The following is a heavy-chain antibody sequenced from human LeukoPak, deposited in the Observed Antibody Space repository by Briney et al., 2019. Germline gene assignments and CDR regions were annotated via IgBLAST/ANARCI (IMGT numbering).Heavy chain of an antibody. CDR1: GGSISSSNW. Sequence: PSETLSLTCAVSGGSISSSNWWSWVRQSPGQGLEWIGEIYHTGSTNYNPSLKSRVTISRDKSKNQFSLKLSSVTAADTAVYYCARAGAQLVLTYWGQGTLVTVSS. CDR3: ARAGAQLVLTY. CDR2: IYHTGST. D-gene: IGHD6-6*01. V-gene: IGHV4-4*02. J-gene: IGHJ4*02.